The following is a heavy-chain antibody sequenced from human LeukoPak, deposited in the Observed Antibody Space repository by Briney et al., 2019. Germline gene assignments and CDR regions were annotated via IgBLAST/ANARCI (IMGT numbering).Heavy chain of an antibody. D-gene: IGHD5-18*01. CDR3: AIVDTAIFSFDY. CDR2: INPNSGGT. J-gene: IGHJ4*02. V-gene: IGHV1-2*06. CDR1: GGTFSSYA. Sequence: GASVKVSCKASGGTFSSYAISWVRQAPGQGLEWMGRINPNSGGTNYAQKFQGRVTMTRDTSISTAYMELSRLRSDDTAVYYCAIVDTAIFSFDYWGQGTLVTVSS.